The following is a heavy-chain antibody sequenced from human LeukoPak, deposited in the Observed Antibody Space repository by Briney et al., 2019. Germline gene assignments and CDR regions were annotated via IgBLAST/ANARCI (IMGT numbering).Heavy chain of an antibody. J-gene: IGHJ4*02. Sequence: ESSGTLSLTCGVSGDSISSNEWWSWVRQPPGKGLEWIGEVFHSGSTNFNPSLKSRVTISIDKSKNQFSLEVTSVTAADTAIYYCARDLAVAGTNYFDFWGQGVLVTVSS. CDR2: VFHSGST. D-gene: IGHD6-19*01. V-gene: IGHV4-4*02. CDR1: GDSISSNEW. CDR3: ARDLAVAGTNYFDF.